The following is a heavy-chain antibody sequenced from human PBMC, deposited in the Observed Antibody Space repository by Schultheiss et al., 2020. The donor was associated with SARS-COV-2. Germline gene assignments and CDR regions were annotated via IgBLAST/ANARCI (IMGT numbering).Heavy chain of an antibody. Sequence: SGPTLVKPTQTLTLTCTFSGFSLSTSGVGVGWIRQPPGKALEWLALIYWDDDKRYSPSLKSRLTITKDTSKNQVVLTMTNMDPVDTGTYYCARILPGYYGMDVWGQGTTVTVSS. CDR2: IYWDDDK. J-gene: IGHJ6*02. CDR3: ARILPGYYGMDV. D-gene: IGHD2-15*01. CDR1: GFSLSTSGVG. V-gene: IGHV2-5*02.